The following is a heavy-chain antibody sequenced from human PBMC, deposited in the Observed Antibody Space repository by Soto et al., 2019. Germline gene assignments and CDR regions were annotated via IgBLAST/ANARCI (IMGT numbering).Heavy chain of an antibody. J-gene: IGHJ4*02. D-gene: IGHD3-10*01. CDR1: GGTFSSYT. V-gene: IGHV1-69*02. CDR2: SIPMLGMS. CDR3: ATNYGSGSAHFDY. Sequence: QVQLVQSGPEVKKPGSSVRFSCTASGGTFSSYTINWVRQVPGQGPEWMGRSIPMLGMSNYAQKFQGRVMMIADKSTNTVYMELSSLRSEDTAIYYCATNYGSGSAHFDYWGQGTLVTVSS.